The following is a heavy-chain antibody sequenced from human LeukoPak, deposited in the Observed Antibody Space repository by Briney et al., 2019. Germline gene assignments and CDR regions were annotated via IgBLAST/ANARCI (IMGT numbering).Heavy chain of an antibody. D-gene: IGHD1-26*01. CDR3: ARSRSGSYLLGY. V-gene: IGHV3-33*01. J-gene: IGHJ4*02. Sequence: SGGSLRLSCAASGSTFSSYGMHWVRQAPGKGLEWVAVIWYDGSNKYYADSVKGRFTISRDNSKNTLYLQMNSLRAEDTAVYYCARSRSGSYLLGYWGQGTLVTVSS. CDR1: GSTFSSYG. CDR2: IWYDGSNK.